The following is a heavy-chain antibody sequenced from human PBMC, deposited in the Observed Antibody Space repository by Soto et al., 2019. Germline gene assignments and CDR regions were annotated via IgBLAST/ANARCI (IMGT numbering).Heavy chain of an antibody. Sequence: SVKVSCKASGGTFSSYTISWVRQAPGQGLEWMGRIIPILGIANYAQKFQGRVTITADKSTSTAYMELRSLRSEDTAVYYCARDVRWLRNNDAFDIWGQGTMVTVSS. J-gene: IGHJ3*02. D-gene: IGHD4-17*01. CDR2: IIPILGIA. V-gene: IGHV1-69*04. CDR3: ARDVRWLRNNDAFDI. CDR1: GGTFSSYT.